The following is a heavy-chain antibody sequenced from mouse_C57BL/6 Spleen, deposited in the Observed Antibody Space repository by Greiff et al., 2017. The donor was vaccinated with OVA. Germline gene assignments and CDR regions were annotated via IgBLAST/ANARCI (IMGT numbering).Heavy chain of an antibody. D-gene: IGHD1-1*01. CDR3: AREGPGYGSSPYYFDY. J-gene: IGHJ2*01. Sequence: EVHLVESGGGLVKPGGSLKLSCAASGFTFSDYGMHWVRQAPEKGLEWVAYISSGSSTIYYADTVKGRFTISRDNAKNTLFLQMTSLRSEDTAMYYCAREGPGYGSSPYYFDYWGQGTTLTVSS. CDR2: ISSGSSTI. V-gene: IGHV5-17*01. CDR1: GFTFSDYG.